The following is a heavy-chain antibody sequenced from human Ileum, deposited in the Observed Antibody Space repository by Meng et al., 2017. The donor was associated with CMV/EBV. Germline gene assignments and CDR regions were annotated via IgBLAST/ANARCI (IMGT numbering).Heavy chain of an antibody. D-gene: IGHD3-22*01. J-gene: IGHJ4*02. CDR2: VYRGGNA. V-gene: IGHV4-4*02. CDR1: GGSISRGNW. Sequence: VYGGSISRGNWWTWVRQTPGKGLEWIGEVYRGGNAMYNPSLQSRLTISVDDSTNQVSLRLRSVTAADTAMYYCTTGSAYSPPGQFHQWGQGTLVTVSS. CDR3: TTGSAYSPPGQFHQ.